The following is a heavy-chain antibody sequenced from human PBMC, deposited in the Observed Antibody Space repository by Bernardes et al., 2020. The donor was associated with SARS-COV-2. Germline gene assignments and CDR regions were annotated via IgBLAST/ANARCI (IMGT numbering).Heavy chain of an antibody. CDR3: AKLISGPVAGTVGDY. D-gene: IGHD6-19*01. CDR2: ISATGDST. CDR1: GLTFRNYA. J-gene: IGHJ4*02. V-gene: IGHV3-23*01. Sequence: GGSLRLSCAASGLTFRNYAMTWVRQAPGKGLEWVSTISATGDSTYYVESVKGRFTISRDNSKNTLYLQMNSLRAEDTAVYFCAKLISGPVAGTVGDYWGQGILVAVSS.